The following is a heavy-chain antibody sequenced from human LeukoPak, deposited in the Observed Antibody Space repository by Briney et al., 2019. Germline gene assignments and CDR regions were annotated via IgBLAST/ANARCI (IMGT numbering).Heavy chain of an antibody. V-gene: IGHV3-23*01. CDR1: TFTFSSHA. CDR2: ISGSGGST. CDR3: AKEDFSGVYPLGNAFDV. D-gene: IGHD2-15*01. J-gene: IGHJ3*01. Sequence: PGGSLRLSCTTSTFTFSSHAMSWVRQAPGKGLEWVSSISGSGGSTYYADSVKGRFTISRDNSKNTLYLQMNSLRAEDTAIYYCAKEDFSGVYPLGNAFDVWGQGTMVTVSS.